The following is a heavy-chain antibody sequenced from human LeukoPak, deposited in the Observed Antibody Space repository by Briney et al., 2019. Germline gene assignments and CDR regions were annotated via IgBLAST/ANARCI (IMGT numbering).Heavy chain of an antibody. Sequence: PGGSLRLSCAASGFTFSNAWMSWVRQAPGKGLEWVGRIKSKTDGGTTDYAAPVKGRFTISRDDSKNTLYLQMNSLKTEDTAVYYCTTAYPTHYYDSSGYYYTQNFDYWGQGTLVTVSS. V-gene: IGHV3-15*01. CDR3: TTAYPTHYYDSSGYYYTQNFDY. CDR2: IKSKTDGGTT. J-gene: IGHJ4*02. D-gene: IGHD3-22*01. CDR1: GFTFSNAW.